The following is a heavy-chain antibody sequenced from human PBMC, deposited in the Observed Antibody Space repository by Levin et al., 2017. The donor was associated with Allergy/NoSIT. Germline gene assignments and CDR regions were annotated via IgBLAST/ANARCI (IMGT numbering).Heavy chain of an antibody. J-gene: IGHJ4*02. CDR1: GGSISSYY. Sequence: SETLSLTCTVSGGSISSYYWSWIRQPPGKGLEWIGYIYYSGSTNYNPSLKSRVTISVDTSKNQFSLKLSSVTAADTAVYYCAREADSYGDSGFDYWGQGTLVTVSS. V-gene: IGHV4-59*01. D-gene: IGHD5-18*01. CDR3: AREADSYGDSGFDY. CDR2: IYYSGST.